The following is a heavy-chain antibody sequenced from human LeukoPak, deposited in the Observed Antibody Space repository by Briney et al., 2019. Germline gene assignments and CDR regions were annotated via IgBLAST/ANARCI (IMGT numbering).Heavy chain of an antibody. Sequence: GGSLRLSCAASGFTFNTYTMNWVRQAPGKGLEWVGRIKSKTDGGTTDYAAPVKGRFTISRDDSKNTLYLQMNSLKTEDTAVYYCTTDLGDHFWSGLLWFDPWGQGTLVTVSS. CDR3: TTDLGDHFWSGLLWFDP. CDR2: IKSKTDGGTT. D-gene: IGHD3-3*02. CDR1: GFTFNTYT. V-gene: IGHV3-15*01. J-gene: IGHJ5*02.